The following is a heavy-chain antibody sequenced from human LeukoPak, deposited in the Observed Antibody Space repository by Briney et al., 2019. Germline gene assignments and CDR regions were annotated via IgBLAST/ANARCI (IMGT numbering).Heavy chain of an antibody. CDR2: INQDGSEK. CDR1: GFTFSGYW. CDR3: ARSRWCDY. Sequence: PGGSLRLSCAASGFTFSGYWMSWVRQAPGKGLEWVANINQDGSEKYYVDSVKGRFTISRDNAKNSLYLQMSSLRAEDTAVYYCARSRWCDYWGQGTLVSVSS. J-gene: IGHJ4*02. D-gene: IGHD4-23*01. V-gene: IGHV3-7*04.